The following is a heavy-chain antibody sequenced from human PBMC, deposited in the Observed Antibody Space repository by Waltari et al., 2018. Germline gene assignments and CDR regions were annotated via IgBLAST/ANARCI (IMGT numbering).Heavy chain of an antibody. Sequence: QVQLVQSGAEVKKPGASVKVSCKASGYTFTSYAMHWVRQAPGQRLEWMGWINAGSGNTKYSQKFQGRVTITRDTSASTAYMELSSLRSEDTAVYYCARDGSGWFDAFDIWGQGTMVTVSS. CDR2: INAGSGNT. CDR3: ARDGSGWFDAFDI. J-gene: IGHJ3*02. CDR1: GYTFTSYA. V-gene: IGHV1-3*01. D-gene: IGHD6-19*01.